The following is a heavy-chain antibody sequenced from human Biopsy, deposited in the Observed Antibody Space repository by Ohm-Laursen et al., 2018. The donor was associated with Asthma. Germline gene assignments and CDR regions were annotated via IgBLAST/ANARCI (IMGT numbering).Heavy chain of an antibody. D-gene: IGHD6-13*01. CDR2: LHYSGSPYYT. CDR1: GGSISNSNYY. Sequence: TLSLTCTVSGGSISNSNYYWGWIRQSPGKGLEWIGSLHYSGSPYYTFYNPSLESRVTISLDASKNEFSLRLTYVTAADTAVYYCVRGSSSWHHGPFHHYYGLDVWGQGTTATVSS. CDR3: VRGSSSWHHGPFHHYYGLDV. V-gene: IGHV4-39*01. J-gene: IGHJ6*02.